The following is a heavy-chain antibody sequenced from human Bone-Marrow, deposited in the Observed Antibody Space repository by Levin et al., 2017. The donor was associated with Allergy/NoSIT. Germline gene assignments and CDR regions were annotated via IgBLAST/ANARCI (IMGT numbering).Heavy chain of an antibody. CDR1: GFTFDDYA. J-gene: IGHJ6*02. V-gene: IGHV3-9*01. CDR3: ARTEVPHLRGYSYGTTDYYYYYGMDV. Sequence: GGSLRLSCAASGFTFDDYAMHWVRQAPGKGLEWVSGISWNSGSIGYADSVKGRFTISRDNAKNSLYLQMNSLRAEDTALYYCARTEVPHLRGYSYGTTDYYYYYGMDVWGQGTTVTVSS. CDR2: ISWNSGSI. D-gene: IGHD5-18*01.